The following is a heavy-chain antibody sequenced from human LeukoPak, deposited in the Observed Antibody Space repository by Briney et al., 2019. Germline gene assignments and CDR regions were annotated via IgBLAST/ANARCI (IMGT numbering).Heavy chain of an antibody. D-gene: IGHD3-10*01. Sequence: SETLSLTCSVAGDSISSSSSYWAWIRQPPGKGLEWIGSIYHSGSSYYNPSLKSRVTISVDTSKNQFSLKVTSVTAADTAVYYCARRHYGSGSLCFWCHAFDIWGQGTMVTVSS. CDR2: IYHSGSS. J-gene: IGHJ3*02. CDR1: GDSISSSSSY. CDR3: ARRHYGSGSLCFWCHAFDI. V-gene: IGHV4-39*07.